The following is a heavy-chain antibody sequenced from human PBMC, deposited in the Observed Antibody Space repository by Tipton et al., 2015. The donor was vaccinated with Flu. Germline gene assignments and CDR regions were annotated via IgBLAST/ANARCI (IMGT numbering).Heavy chain of an antibody. D-gene: IGHD6-19*01. Sequence: GSLRLSCAVSGFTFSSYWMSWVRQAPGKGLEWVANIKQDGSEKYYVDSVKGRFTISRDNAKNSLYLQMNSLRAEDTAVYYCARDQQWLVDYYGMDVWGQGTTVTVSS. V-gene: IGHV3-7*01. J-gene: IGHJ6*02. CDR1: GFTFSSYW. CDR2: IKQDGSEK. CDR3: ARDQQWLVDYYGMDV.